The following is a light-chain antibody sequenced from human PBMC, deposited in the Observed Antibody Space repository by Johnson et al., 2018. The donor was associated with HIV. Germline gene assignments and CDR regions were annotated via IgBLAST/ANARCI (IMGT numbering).Light chain of an antibody. J-gene: IGLJ1*01. CDR1: SSNIGNNY. Sequence: QSVLTQPPSVSAAPGQKVTISCSGSSSNIGNNYVSWYQQLPGTAPKLLIYENNKRPSGITDRFSGSKSGTSATLGITGLQTGDEADYYCGTWDISLSAGGVVGTGTKVTVL. V-gene: IGLV1-51*02. CDR3: GTWDISLSAGGV. CDR2: ENN.